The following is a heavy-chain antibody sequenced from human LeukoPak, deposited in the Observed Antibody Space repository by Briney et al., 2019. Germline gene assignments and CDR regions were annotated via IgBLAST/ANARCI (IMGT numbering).Heavy chain of an antibody. CDR1: GGSISSGDYY. CDR2: LYYSGST. CDR3: ASYGDTEAHYYYYGMDV. Sequence: SQTLSLTCTVSGGSISSGDYYWSWIRQPPGKGLEWIGYLYYSGSTYYNPSLKSRVTISVDTSKNQFSLKLSSVTAADTAVYYCASYGDTEAHYYYYGMDVWGKGTTVTVSS. D-gene: IGHD4-17*01. J-gene: IGHJ6*04. V-gene: IGHV4-30-4*01.